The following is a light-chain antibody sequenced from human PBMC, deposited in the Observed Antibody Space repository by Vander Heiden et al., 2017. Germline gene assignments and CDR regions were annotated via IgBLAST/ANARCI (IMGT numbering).Light chain of an antibody. V-gene: IGLV2-11*01. CDR2: DVS. J-gene: IGLJ2*01. Sequence: QSALTQHPAVSESPGQSVTISCTGTSSDVGGYNYVSWYQQHPGKAPKLMIYDVSKRPSGVPDRFSGSKSGNTASLTISGLQAEDEADYYCCSYAGTYTFAVVFGGGTKLTVL. CDR3: CSYAGTYTFAVV. CDR1: SSDVGGYNY.